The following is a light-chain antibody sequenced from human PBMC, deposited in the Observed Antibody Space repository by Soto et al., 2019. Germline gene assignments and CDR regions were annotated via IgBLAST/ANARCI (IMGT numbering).Light chain of an antibody. J-gene: IGKJ1*01. CDR2: DAS. CDR1: QSLSSSQ. CDR3: QQYGSSPRT. Sequence: EIVLTQSRGTLSLSPGGRATLSCRASQSLSSSQLAWYQQKPGQAPRLLIHDASCRATGISNRFTGSGSGTDFTLTITTLEPEDFAVYYCQQYGSSPRTFGLGTRWIS. V-gene: IGKV3-20*01.